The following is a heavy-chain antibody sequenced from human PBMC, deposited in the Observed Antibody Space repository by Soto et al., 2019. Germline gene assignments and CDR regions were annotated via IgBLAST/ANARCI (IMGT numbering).Heavy chain of an antibody. CDR3: AHGYEYYYDSSGSEYYFDY. J-gene: IGHJ4*02. D-gene: IGHD3-22*01. CDR2: IYWNDDK. Sequence: QITLKESGPTLVKPTQPLTLTCTFSGFSLSTSGVGVGWIRQPPVKALEWLALIYWNDDKRYSPSLKSRLTITKDTSKNQVVLTMTNMDPVDTATYYCAHGYEYYYDSSGSEYYFDYWGQGTLVTVSS. CDR1: GFSLSTSGVG. V-gene: IGHV2-5*01.